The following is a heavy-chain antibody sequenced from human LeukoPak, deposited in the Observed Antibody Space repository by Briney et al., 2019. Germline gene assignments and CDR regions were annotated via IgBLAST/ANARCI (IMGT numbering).Heavy chain of an antibody. CDR1: GFTFSSYA. V-gene: IGHV3-30*04. D-gene: IGHD7-27*01. CDR3: ARDTPQHSNRGGTFDI. CDR2: ISYDGSNK. J-gene: IGHJ3*02. Sequence: GGSLRLSCAASGFTFSSYAMHWVRQAPGKGLEWVAVISYDGSNKYYADSVKGRFTISRDNSKNTLYLQMNSLRAEDTAVYYCARDTPQHSNRGGTFDIWGQGTKVTVSS.